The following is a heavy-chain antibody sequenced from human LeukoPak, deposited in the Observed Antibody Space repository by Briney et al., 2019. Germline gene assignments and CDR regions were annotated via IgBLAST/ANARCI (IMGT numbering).Heavy chain of an antibody. CDR3: ARHVGISF. J-gene: IGHJ4*02. CDR1: GFTFSGAW. Sequence: GGSLRLSCTASGFTFSGAWMTWVRQAPGKGLEWVANIREDGTEKNYVDSVKGRFTISRDNAKNSLFLQMSNLRDDDTAIYYCARHVGISFWGQGPLVTVSS. CDR2: IREDGTEK. D-gene: IGHD7-27*01. V-gene: IGHV3-7*01.